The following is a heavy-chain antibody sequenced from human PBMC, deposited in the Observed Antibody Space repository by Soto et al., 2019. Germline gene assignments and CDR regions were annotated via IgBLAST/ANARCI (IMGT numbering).Heavy chain of an antibody. CDR3: ASIQARLRFLEWSYYYGIDV. V-gene: IGHV3-30-3*01. CDR2: ISYDGSNK. D-gene: IGHD3-3*01. Sequence: PGGSLRLSCAASGFTFSSYAMHWVRQAPGKGLEWVAVISYDGSNKYYADSVKGRFTISRDNSKNTLYLQMNSLRSEDTAVYYCASIQARLRFLEWSYYYGIDVWGQGTTVTVSS. J-gene: IGHJ6*02. CDR1: GFTFSSYA.